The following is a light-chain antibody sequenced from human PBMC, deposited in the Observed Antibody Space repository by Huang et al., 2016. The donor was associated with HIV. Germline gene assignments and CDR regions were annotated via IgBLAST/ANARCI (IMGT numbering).Light chain of an antibody. V-gene: IGKV1-39*01. Sequence: DIQMTQYPSSLSASVGDRVTITCRTSQSISNYLNWYQQKPGKAPNLLIYAASSLQSGVPSRFSGSGSVTDFTLTISSLQPEDFATYYCQQSYSTPTFGQGTRLQIK. CDR3: QQSYSTPT. CDR2: AAS. J-gene: IGKJ5*01. CDR1: QSISNY.